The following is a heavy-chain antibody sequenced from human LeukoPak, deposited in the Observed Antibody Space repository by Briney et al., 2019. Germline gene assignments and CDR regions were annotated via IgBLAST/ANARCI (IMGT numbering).Heavy chain of an antibody. D-gene: IGHD3-3*01. J-gene: IGHJ4*02. CDR2: IYSGGST. V-gene: IGHV3-66*01. CDR1: GFTVSSNY. CDR3: AKDKGPYYDFWSGFMGPDY. Sequence: GGSLRLSCAASGFTVSSNYMSWVRQAPGKGLEWVSVIYSGGSTYYADSVKGRFTISRDNSKNTLYLQMNSLRAEDTAVYYCAKDKGPYYDFWSGFMGPDYWGQGTLVTVSS.